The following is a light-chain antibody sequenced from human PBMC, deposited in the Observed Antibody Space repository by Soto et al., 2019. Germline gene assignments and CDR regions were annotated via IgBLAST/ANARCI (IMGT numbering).Light chain of an antibody. J-gene: IGLJ2*01. CDR3: SSYTRSDTGV. CDR1: SSDVGGYNY. CDR2: DVS. Sequence: QSALTQPASVSGSPGQSITISCTGTSSDVGGYNYVSWYQQHPGKAPKLIIYDVSNRPSGVSNRFSGSKSGNTASLTISGLQAEDEDDYYCSSYTRSDTGVFGGGTKLTVL. V-gene: IGLV2-14*01.